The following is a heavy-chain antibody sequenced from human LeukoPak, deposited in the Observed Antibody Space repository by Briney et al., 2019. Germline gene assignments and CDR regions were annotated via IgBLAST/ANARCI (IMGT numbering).Heavy chain of an antibody. CDR1: GITVSNNC. J-gene: IGHJ4*02. CDR2: IDSGGST. Sequence: GGSLRLSCEVSGITVSNNCMNWVRQAPGKGLEWVSVIDSGGSTYYADSVKGRFTASRDISRNTVFLQMTGLRAEDTAIYYCARDWNGDYAFENWGQGTLVIVSS. V-gene: IGHV3-66*01. CDR3: ARDWNGDYAFEN. D-gene: IGHD1-1*01.